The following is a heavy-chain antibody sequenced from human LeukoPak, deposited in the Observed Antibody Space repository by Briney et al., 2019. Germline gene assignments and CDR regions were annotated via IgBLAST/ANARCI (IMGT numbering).Heavy chain of an antibody. D-gene: IGHD3-10*01. J-gene: IGHJ4*02. CDR1: GFTFSSYA. CDR3: AKDLYYYGSGIGSQFDY. V-gene: IGHV3-30*04. CDR2: ISYDGSNK. Sequence: GGSLRLSCAASGFTFSSYAMHWVRQAPGKGLEWVAVISYDGSNKYYADSVKGRFTISRDNSKNTLYLQMNSLRAEDTAVYYCAKDLYYYGSGIGSQFDYWGQGTLVTVSS.